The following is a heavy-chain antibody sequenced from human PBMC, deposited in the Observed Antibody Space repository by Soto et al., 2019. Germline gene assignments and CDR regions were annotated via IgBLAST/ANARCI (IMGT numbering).Heavy chain of an antibody. CDR2: IYYSGST. V-gene: IGHV4-61*01. J-gene: IGHJ6*02. Sequence: PSETLSLTCTVSGGSVSSGSYYWSWIRQPPGKGLEWIGYIYYSGSTNYNPSLKSRVTISVDTSKNQFSLKLSSVTAADTAVYYCARREYRSGYSRWDYYYGMDVWGQGTTVTVSS. CDR3: ARREYRSGYSRWDYYYGMDV. CDR1: GGSVSSGSYY. D-gene: IGHD3-3*01.